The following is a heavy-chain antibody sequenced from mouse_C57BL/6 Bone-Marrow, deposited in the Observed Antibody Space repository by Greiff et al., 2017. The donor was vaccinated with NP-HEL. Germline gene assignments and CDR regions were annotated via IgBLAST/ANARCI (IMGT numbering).Heavy chain of an antibody. CDR3: ARSGVYGYDGEAFAY. D-gene: IGHD2-2*01. CDR2: INPSTGGT. Sequence: VQLQQSGPELVKPGASVKISCKASGYSFTGYYMNWVKQSPEKSLEWIGEINPSTGGTTYNQKFKAKATLTVDKSSSTAYMQLKSLTSEDSAVYYCARSGVYGYDGEAFAYWGQGTLVTVSA. CDR1: GYSFTGYY. J-gene: IGHJ3*01. V-gene: IGHV1-42*01.